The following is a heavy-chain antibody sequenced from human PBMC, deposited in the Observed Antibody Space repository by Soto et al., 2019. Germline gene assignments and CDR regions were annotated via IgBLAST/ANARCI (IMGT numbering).Heavy chain of an antibody. CDR3: ARGVDIAAAGYYFDY. Sequence: SGPTLVNPTQTLTLTCTFSGFSLSTSGVGVGWIRQPPGKALEWLALIYWDDDKRYSPSLKSRLTITKDTSKNQVVLTMTNMDPVDTATYYCARGVDIAAAGYYFDYWGQGTLVTVSS. V-gene: IGHV2-5*02. CDR1: GFSLSTSGVG. D-gene: IGHD6-13*01. J-gene: IGHJ4*02. CDR2: IYWDDDK.